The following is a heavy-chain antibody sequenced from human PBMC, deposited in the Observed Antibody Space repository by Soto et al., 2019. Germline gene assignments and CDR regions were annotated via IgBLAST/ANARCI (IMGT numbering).Heavy chain of an antibody. D-gene: IGHD1-26*01. Sequence: SETRSLTCAVSGGSISSSNWWSWVRHPPGKGLEWIGEIYHSGSTNYNPSLKSRVTISVDKSKNQFSLKLSSVTAADTAVYYCARVSGSYYYGMDVWGQGTTVTVS. V-gene: IGHV4-4*02. CDR3: ARVSGSYYYGMDV. J-gene: IGHJ6*02. CDR1: GGSISSSNW. CDR2: IYHSGST.